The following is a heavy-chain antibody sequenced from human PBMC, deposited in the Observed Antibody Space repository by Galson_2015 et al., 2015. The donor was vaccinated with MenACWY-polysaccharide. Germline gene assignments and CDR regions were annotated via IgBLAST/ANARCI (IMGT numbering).Heavy chain of an antibody. Sequence: SLRLSCAASGFTFSSYAMHWVRQAPGKGLEYVSAISSNGGSTYYANSVKGRFTISRDNSKNTLYLQMGSLRAEDMAVYYCARAPAGWGGKIDYWGQGTQVTVSS. J-gene: IGHJ4*02. CDR2: ISSNGGST. CDR3: ARAPAGWGGKIDY. CDR1: GFTFSSYA. V-gene: IGHV3-64*01. D-gene: IGHD3-16*01.